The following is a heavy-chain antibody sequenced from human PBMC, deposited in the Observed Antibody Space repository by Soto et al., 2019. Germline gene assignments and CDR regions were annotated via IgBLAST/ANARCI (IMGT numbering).Heavy chain of an antibody. Sequence: GGSLRLSCAASGFTFSSYGMHWVRQAPGKGLEWVAVISYDGSNKYYVDSVKGRFTISRDNSKNTLYLQMNSLRAEDTAVYYCAKDRIAAAGTNYFDYWGQGTLVTVSS. D-gene: IGHD6-13*01. J-gene: IGHJ4*02. CDR1: GFTFSSYG. CDR2: ISYDGSNK. CDR3: AKDRIAAAGTNYFDY. V-gene: IGHV3-30*18.